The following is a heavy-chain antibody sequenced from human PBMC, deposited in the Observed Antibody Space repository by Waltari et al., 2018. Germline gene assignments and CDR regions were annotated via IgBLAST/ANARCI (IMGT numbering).Heavy chain of an antibody. CDR3: ARHGGQGSGSQSDY. Sequence: QLQLQESGPGLVKPSETLSLTCTVSGGSISSRIYYWGWIRQPPGKGLEWIGSAWNNGNTNDNPALKSRVTIWVDRSKNKLSLELSAVTAAETAVYYCARHGGQGSGSQSDYWGQGSLVTVSS. J-gene: IGHJ4*02. CDR1: GGSISSRIYY. V-gene: IGHV4-39*01. CDR2: AWNNGNT. D-gene: IGHD3-10*01.